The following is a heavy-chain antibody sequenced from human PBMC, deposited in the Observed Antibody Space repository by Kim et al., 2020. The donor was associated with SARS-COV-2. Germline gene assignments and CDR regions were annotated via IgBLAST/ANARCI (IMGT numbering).Heavy chain of an antibody. V-gene: IGHV3-48*03. CDR3: ARGPNYSPFDY. D-gene: IGHD4-4*01. J-gene: IGHJ4*01. CDR2: IIGCGTTI. CDR1: GFTFSSYE. Sequence: GGSLRLSCAASGFTFSSYEMNWVRQAPWKGLEWVSYIIGCGTTIYYADSVRGRFTISIDNDKNSLYLQMNSLRAEDTAVYYCARGPNYSPFDYW.